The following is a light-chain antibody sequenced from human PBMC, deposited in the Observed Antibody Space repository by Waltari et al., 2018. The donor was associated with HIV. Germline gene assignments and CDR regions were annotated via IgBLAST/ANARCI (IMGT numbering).Light chain of an antibody. CDR3: QEYEKWPLT. Sequence: ETVMTQSPSDLSVSPGERVTLSCRASQNISTSLAWYQQKPGQSPRLLIYDASARATGVPAMFSGSGSGTEFTLHISALQSEDLAVYFCQEYEKWPLTFGPGSKVNIK. CDR2: DAS. V-gene: IGKV3-15*01. CDR1: QNISTS. J-gene: IGKJ3*01.